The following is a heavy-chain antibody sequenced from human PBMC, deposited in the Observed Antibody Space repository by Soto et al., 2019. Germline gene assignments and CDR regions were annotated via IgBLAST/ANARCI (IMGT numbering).Heavy chain of an antibody. J-gene: IGHJ6*02. V-gene: IGHV4-38-2*01. D-gene: IGHD3-10*01. CDR3: TRRRFGVRGVTTMDV. CDR1: GYSISSYYY. Sequence: SETLSLTCAVSGYSISSYYYWGWIRQSPGTGLEWLGTIYSSGSTYYNPSLKSRITMSLDTSKNQLSLNLGSVTAADTAVYYCTRRRFGVRGVTTMDVWGPGTTVTVSS. CDR2: IYSSGST.